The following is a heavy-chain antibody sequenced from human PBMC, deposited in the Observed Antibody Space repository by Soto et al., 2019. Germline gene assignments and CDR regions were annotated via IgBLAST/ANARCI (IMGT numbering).Heavy chain of an antibody. CDR3: ARDGEYYYDSSGYSFDY. V-gene: IGHV3-21*01. CDR2: ISSSSSYI. Sequence: GGSLRLSCAASGFTSSSYSMNWVRQAPGKGLEWVSSISSSSSYIYYADSVKGRFTISRDNAKNSLYLQMNSLRAEDTAVYYCARDGEYYYDSSGYSFDYWGQGTLVTVSS. J-gene: IGHJ4*02. CDR1: GFTSSSYS. D-gene: IGHD3-22*01.